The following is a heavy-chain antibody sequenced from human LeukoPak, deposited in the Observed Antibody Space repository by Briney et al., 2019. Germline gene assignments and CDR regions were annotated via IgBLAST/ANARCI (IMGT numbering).Heavy chain of an antibody. CDR1: GFTVSTTY. CDR2: IYSGGST. J-gene: IGHJ3*02. D-gene: IGHD2-15*01. V-gene: IGHV3-53*01. Sequence: GGSLRLSCAASGFTVSTTYMSWVRQAPGKGLDWVSVIYSGGSTYYADSVRGRFTISRDNSKNTLYLQMNSLRAEDTAVYYWARDIGQGGAFDIWGQGTMVTVSS. CDR3: ARDIGQGGAFDI.